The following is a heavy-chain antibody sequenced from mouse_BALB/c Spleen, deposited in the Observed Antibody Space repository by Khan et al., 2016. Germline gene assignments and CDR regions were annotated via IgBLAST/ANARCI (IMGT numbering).Heavy chain of an antibody. CDR2: IWGDGRT. D-gene: IGHD2-12*01. CDR3: SSDYDGFAY. Sequence: QVQLKESGPGLVAPSQSLSITCTVSGFSLTGYGVNWVRQPPGKGLEWLGKIWGDGRTDYNSALKYRVSISKDNSKSQVFVKMNSLQTDDTANYYCSSDYDGFAYWGQGTLVMVSA. V-gene: IGHV2-6-7*01. CDR1: GFSLTGYG. J-gene: IGHJ3*01.